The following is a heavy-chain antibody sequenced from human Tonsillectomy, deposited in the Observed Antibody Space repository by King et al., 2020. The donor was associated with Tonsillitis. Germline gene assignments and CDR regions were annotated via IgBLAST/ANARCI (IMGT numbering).Heavy chain of an antibody. V-gene: IGHV1-69*01. CDR3: ARTESGSLIGNFDY. CDR2: IIPIFGTA. J-gene: IGHJ4*02. CDR1: GGTFSSYA. Sequence: VQLVESGAEVKKPGSSVKVSCKASGGTFSSYAISWVRQAPGQGLEWMGGIIPIFGTANYAQKFQGRVTITADESTSTAYMELSSLRSEDTGVYYCARTESGSLIGNFDYWGQGTLVTVSS. D-gene: IGHD1-26*01.